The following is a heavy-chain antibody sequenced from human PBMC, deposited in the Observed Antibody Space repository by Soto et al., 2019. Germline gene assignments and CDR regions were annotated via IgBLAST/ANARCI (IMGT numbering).Heavy chain of an antibody. D-gene: IGHD3-10*01. CDR3: AKDGTQYGPGSPDY. Sequence: EVXXXXSGGXLVXPGXXLXXXXAXXXFTXSTYGMMWVRQAPGXXXXWVSAISSSGGSAYYADSVKGRFXIXXXXXXXXXXXXXXXXXXEDTALYYCAKDGTQYGPGSPDYWGQGTLVTVSS. CDR2: ISSSGGSA. V-gene: IGHV3-23*01. J-gene: IGHJ4*02. CDR1: XFTXSTYG.